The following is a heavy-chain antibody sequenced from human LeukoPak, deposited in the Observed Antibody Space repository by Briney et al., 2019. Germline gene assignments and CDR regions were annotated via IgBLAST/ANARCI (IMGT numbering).Heavy chain of an antibody. V-gene: IGHV3-23*01. Sequence: PGGSLRLSCTASGFTFNNYAMTWVRQAPGNGLEWLSAISGSGGTTYSADSVKGRFSISRDNSQNTLFLQMYSLRAEDTAVYYCARDLVAAAGDNWFDPWGQGTLVTVSS. CDR1: GFTFNNYA. J-gene: IGHJ5*02. CDR3: ARDLVAAAGDNWFDP. D-gene: IGHD6-13*01. CDR2: ISGSGGTT.